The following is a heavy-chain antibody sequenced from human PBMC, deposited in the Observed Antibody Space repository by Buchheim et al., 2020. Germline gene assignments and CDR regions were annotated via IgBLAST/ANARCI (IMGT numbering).Heavy chain of an antibody. D-gene: IGHD2-2*01. Sequence: EVQLVESGGGLVQPGGSLRLSCAASGFTFSSYIMNWVRQAPGKGLEWVSYISSSSTIYYADSVKGRFTISRDNAKNSLYLHMNSLRAEDTAVYYCERPPSKYCSSTSCYRGYYYYGMDVWGQGTT. CDR2: ISSSSTI. J-gene: IGHJ6*02. CDR3: ERPPSKYCSSTSCYRGYYYYGMDV. CDR1: GFTFSSYI. V-gene: IGHV3-48*01.